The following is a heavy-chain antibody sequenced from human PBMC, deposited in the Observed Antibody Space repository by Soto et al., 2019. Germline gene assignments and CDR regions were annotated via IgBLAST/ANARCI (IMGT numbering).Heavy chain of an antibody. CDR3: ATSLYYGGRFDY. J-gene: IGHJ4*02. CDR2: ISGSGGST. CDR1: GFTFSSYA. D-gene: IGHD4-17*01. Sequence: GGSLRLSCAASGFTFSSYAMSWVRQAPGKGLEWVSAISGSGGSTYYADSVKGRFTISRVNSKNTLYLQMNSLRAEDTAVYYYATSLYYGGRFDYWGQGTLVTVSS. V-gene: IGHV3-23*01.